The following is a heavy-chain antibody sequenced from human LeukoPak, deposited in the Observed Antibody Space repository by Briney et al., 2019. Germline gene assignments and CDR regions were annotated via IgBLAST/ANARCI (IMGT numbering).Heavy chain of an antibody. J-gene: IGHJ4*02. CDR1: GFTFRSNG. Sequence: PGGSLRLSCAASGFTFRSNGVHWVRQAPGKGLEWVAVIWYDGSNKYYADSVKGRFTISRDNSKNTLYLQMNSLRAEDTAVYYCAKALPPFDYGDYEYWGQGTLVTVSS. D-gene: IGHD4-17*01. V-gene: IGHV3-33*06. CDR2: IWYDGSNK. CDR3: AKALPPFDYGDYEY.